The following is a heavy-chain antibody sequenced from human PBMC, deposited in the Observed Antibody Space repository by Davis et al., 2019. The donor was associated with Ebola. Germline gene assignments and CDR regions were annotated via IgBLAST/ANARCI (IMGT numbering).Heavy chain of an antibody. V-gene: IGHV6-1*01. CDR3: TRGWLQGRFDP. Sequence: PSETLSLTCTVSGGSISTYHWTWIRQSPSGGLEWLGRTYYTSMWHNDYALSVKRRITINSDTAKKQISLLLNSGTPEETAVYYCTRGWLQGRFDPWGQGTLVIVTS. CDR2: TYYTSMWHN. CDR1: GGSISTYH. D-gene: IGHD2-15*01. J-gene: IGHJ5*02.